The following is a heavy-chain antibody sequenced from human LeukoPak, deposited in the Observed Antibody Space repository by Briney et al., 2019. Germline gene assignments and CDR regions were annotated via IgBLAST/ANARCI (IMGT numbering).Heavy chain of an antibody. D-gene: IGHD3-16*01. CDR3: AKEGTWGNWYFDL. CDR2: ISRDGLTN. CDR1: GFTFRKYS. Sequence: PGGSLRLSCAASGFTFRKYSMHWVRQAPGKGLEWVAVISRDGLTNYYADSVQGRFTLHRDNSRNTLYLEMNSLRDEGTAVYYCAKEGTWGNWYFDLWGRGTLVIVTS. J-gene: IGHJ2*01. V-gene: IGHV3-30*18.